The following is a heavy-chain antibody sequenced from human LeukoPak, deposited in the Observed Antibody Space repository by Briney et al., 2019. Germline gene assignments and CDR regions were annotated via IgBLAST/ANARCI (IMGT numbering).Heavy chain of an antibody. J-gene: IGHJ1*01. CDR3: AKGVGSNWFIYFQY. D-gene: IGHD6-13*01. CDR1: GFTFSSYG. CDR2: IRYDGSNK. V-gene: IGHV3-30*02. Sequence: TGGSLRLSCAASGFTFSSYGMHWVRQAPGKGLEWVTFIRYDGSNKYYADSVKGRFTISRDNSKNTLYLRMNSLRAEDTAVYYCAKGVGSNWFIYFQYWGQGTVVTVSS.